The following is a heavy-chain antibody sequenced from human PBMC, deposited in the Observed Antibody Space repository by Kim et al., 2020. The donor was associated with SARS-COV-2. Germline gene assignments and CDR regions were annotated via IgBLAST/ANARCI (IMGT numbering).Heavy chain of an antibody. J-gene: IGHJ5*02. V-gene: IGHV4-59*08. CDR1: GGSISSYY. CDR3: ARAHSSSWYDNWFDP. Sequence: SETLSLTCTVSGGSISSYYWSWIRQPPGKGLEWIGYIYYSGSTNYNPSLKSRVTISVDTSKNQFSLKLSSVTAADTAVYYCARAHSSSWYDNWFDPWGQGTLVTVSS. D-gene: IGHD6-13*01. CDR2: IYYSGST.